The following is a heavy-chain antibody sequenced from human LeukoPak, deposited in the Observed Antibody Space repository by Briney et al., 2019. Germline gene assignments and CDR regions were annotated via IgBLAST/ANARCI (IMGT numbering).Heavy chain of an antibody. Sequence: ASVKLSCKTSGYTFTSYNLYWVRQAPGQRLEWMGIIKPSGDHTNYAQKFQDRVTMTRETSASTVYMELSGLKSEDTAVYYCARGGYYFDYCGQGTLVTVSS. D-gene: IGHD3-10*01. V-gene: IGHV1-46*01. CDR1: GYTFTSYN. CDR3: ARGGYYFDY. CDR2: IKPSGDHT. J-gene: IGHJ4*02.